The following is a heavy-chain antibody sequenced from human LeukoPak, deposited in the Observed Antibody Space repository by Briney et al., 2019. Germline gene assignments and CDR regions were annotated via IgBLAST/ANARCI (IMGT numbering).Heavy chain of an antibody. Sequence: GGSLRLSCAASGFTFGSYGMHWVRQAPGKGLEWAAVTSSDGSNKYYADSVKGRFIISRDNSKNTLFLQMNSLRTDDTAVYYCGREQSAYYVHAFDPWGQGTLVTVSS. CDR1: GFTFGSYG. CDR3: GREQSAYYVHAFDP. J-gene: IGHJ5*02. CDR2: TSSDGSNK. D-gene: IGHD3-3*01. V-gene: IGHV3-30*03.